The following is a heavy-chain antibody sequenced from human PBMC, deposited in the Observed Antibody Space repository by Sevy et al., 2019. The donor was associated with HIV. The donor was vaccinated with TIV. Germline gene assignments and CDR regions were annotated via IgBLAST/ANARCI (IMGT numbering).Heavy chain of an antibody. D-gene: IGHD3-10*01. V-gene: IGHV1-18*01. CDR2: ISAYNGNT. CDR3: ARSYGSGNYYGY. CDR1: GYTFISYA. Sequence: ASVKVSCKASGYTFISYAINWVRQAPGQGLEWMGWISAYNGNTNYAQKLQGRVTMTTDTSSSTAYMERRSLRSDDTAVYYCARSYGSGNYYGYWGQGTLVTVSS. J-gene: IGHJ4*02.